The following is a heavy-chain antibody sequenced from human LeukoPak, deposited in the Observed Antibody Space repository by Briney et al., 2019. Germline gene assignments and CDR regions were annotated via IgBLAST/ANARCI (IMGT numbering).Heavy chain of an antibody. Sequence: SETLSLTCTVSGGSISSGGYYWSWIRQPPGKGLEWIGYIYHSGSTYYNPSLKSRVTISVDRSKNQFSLKLSSVTAADTAVYYCARGAIRSTREHYYYYYYYMDVWGKGTTVTVSS. V-gene: IGHV4-30-2*01. CDR3: ARGAIRSTREHYYYYYYYMDV. D-gene: IGHD2-2*01. CDR2: IYHSGST. J-gene: IGHJ6*03. CDR1: GGSISSGGYY.